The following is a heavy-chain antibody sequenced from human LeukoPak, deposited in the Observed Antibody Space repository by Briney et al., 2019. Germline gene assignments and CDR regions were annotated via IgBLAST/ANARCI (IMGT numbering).Heavy chain of an antibody. J-gene: IGHJ4*02. D-gene: IGHD3-9*01. CDR3: ARVRPYYDILTGYYTIHEKHNYFDY. CDR1: GGSISSSSYY. Sequence: SETLSLTCTVSGGSISSSSYYWGWIRQPPGKGLEWIGSIYYSGSTYYNPSLKSRVTISVDTSKNQFSLKLSSVTAADTAVYYCARVRPYYDILTGYYTIHEKHNYFDYWGQGTLVTVSS. CDR2: IYYSGST. V-gene: IGHV4-39*07.